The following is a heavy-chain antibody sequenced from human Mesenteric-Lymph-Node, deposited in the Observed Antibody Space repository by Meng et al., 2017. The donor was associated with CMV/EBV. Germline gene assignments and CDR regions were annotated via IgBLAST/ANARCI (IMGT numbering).Heavy chain of an antibody. J-gene: IGHJ6*02. CDR2: INPNSGGT. Sequence: ASVKVSCKASGYTFTGYYMHWVRQAPGQGLEWMGWINPNSGGTNYAQKFQGRVTMTRDTSISTAYMELSRLRSDDTAVYYCARGWGSYYYYGTDVWGQGTTVTVSS. V-gene: IGHV1-2*02. D-gene: IGHD3-16*01. CDR1: GYTFTGYY. CDR3: ARGWGSYYYYGTDV.